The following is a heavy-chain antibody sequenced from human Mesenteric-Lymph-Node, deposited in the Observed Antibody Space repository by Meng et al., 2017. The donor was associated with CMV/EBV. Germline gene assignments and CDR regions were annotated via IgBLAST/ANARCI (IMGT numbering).Heavy chain of an antibody. CDR3: ARVGYCSSTSCYTGMDV. J-gene: IGHJ6*02. CDR1: GYTFTSYG. V-gene: IGHV1-2*02. D-gene: IGHD2-2*02. Sequence: ASVKVSCKASGYTFTSYGISWVRQAPGQGLEWMGWINPNSGGTNYAQKFQGRVTMTRDTSISTAYMELSRLRSDDTAVYYCARVGYCSSTSCYTGMDVWGQGTTVTVSS. CDR2: INPNSGGT.